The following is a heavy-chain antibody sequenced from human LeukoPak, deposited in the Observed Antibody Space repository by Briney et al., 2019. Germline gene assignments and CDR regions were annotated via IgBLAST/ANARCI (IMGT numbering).Heavy chain of an antibody. Sequence: ASVKVSCKASGYTFTGYYMHWVRHAPGQGLEWMGWINPNSGGTNYAQKFQGRVTMTRDTSISTAYMELSRLRSDDTAVYYCARDERYDSSGYPFDYWGQGTLVTVSS. D-gene: IGHD3-22*01. CDR3: ARDERYDSSGYPFDY. J-gene: IGHJ4*02. CDR2: INPNSGGT. V-gene: IGHV1-2*02. CDR1: GYTFTGYY.